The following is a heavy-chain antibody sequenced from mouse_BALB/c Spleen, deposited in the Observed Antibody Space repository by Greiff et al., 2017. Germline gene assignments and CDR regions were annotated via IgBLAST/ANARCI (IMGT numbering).Heavy chain of an antibody. Sequence: VQLKESGAELVKPGASVKLSCTASGFNIKDTYMHWVKQRPEQGLEWIGRIDPANGNTKYDPKFQGKATITADTSSNTAYLQLSSLTSEDTAVYYCASAGNYFDVWGAGTTVTVSS. D-gene: IGHD2-1*01. CDR1: GFNIKDTY. J-gene: IGHJ1*01. CDR3: ASAGNYFDV. V-gene: IGHV14-3*02. CDR2: IDPANGNT.